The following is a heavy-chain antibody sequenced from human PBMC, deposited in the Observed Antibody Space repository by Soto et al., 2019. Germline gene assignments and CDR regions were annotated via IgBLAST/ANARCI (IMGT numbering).Heavy chain of an antibody. CDR3: ARDSITGTTRWFDP. D-gene: IGHD1-7*01. V-gene: IGHV4-59*01. CDR1: GGSISSYY. CDR2: IYYSGST. J-gene: IGHJ5*02. Sequence: SETLSLTCTVSGGSISSYYWSWIRQPPGKGLECIGYIYYSGSTNYNPSLKSRVTISVDTSKNQFSLKLSSVTAADTAVYYCARDSITGTTRWFDPWGQGTLVTVSS.